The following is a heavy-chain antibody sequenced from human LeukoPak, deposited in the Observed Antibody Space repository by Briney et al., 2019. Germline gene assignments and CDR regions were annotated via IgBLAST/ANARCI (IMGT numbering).Heavy chain of an antibody. V-gene: IGHV3-21*01. Sequence: GGSLRLSCAASGFTVSSNYMSWVRQAPGKGLEWVSSIGSSSSYIYFADSVKGRFTISRDNAKNSLYLQMNSLRAEDTAVYYCARESSSSPLGDYWGQGTLVTVSS. CDR2: IGSSSSYI. CDR3: ARESSSSPLGDY. CDR1: GFTVSSNY. J-gene: IGHJ4*02. D-gene: IGHD6-6*01.